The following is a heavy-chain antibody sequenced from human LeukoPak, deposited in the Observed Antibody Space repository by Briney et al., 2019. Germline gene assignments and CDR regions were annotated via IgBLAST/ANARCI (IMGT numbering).Heavy chain of an antibody. D-gene: IGHD4-17*01. CDR1: GVSFSSSSFN. Sequence: PSETLSLTCTVSGVSFSSSSFNWGWIRQPPGKGLEWIGSSCYSWITYYNPSLRRRITISVDTSKNQFSLKHSSVTAADTAVYYCERHPNYGDHRYWYFDLWGRGTLVTVSS. CDR2: SCYSWIT. V-gene: IGHV4-39*01. CDR3: ERHPNYGDHRYWYFDL. J-gene: IGHJ2*01.